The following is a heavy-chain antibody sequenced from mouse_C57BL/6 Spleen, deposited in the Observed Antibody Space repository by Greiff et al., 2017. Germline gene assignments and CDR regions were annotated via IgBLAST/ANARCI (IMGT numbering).Heavy chain of an antibody. Sequence: VKLQESGAELVRPGASVTLSCKASGYTFTDYEMHWVKQTPVHGLEWIGAIDPETGGTAYNQKFKGKAILTADKSSSTAYMELRSLTSEDSAVYYCTRDWDDWFAYWGQGTLVTVSA. D-gene: IGHD4-1*01. CDR2: IDPETGGT. CDR3: TRDWDDWFAY. V-gene: IGHV1-15*01. J-gene: IGHJ3*01. CDR1: GYTFTDYE.